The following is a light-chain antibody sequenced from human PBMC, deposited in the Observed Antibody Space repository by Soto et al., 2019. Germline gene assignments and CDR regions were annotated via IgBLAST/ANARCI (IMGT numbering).Light chain of an antibody. J-gene: IGLJ3*02. CDR2: SNN. CDR1: SSNIGSNT. CDR3: ATWDDSLNGWV. Sequence: QPVLTQPPSASGTPGQRVTISCSGSSSNIGSNTVNWYQQLPGTAPKLLIYSNNQRPSGVPDRFSGSKSGTSASLAISGLQSEDEADYYCATWDDSLNGWVFGGGTKVTV. V-gene: IGLV1-44*01.